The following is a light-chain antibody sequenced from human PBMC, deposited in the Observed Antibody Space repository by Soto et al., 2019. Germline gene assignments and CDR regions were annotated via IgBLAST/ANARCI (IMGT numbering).Light chain of an antibody. CDR2: DDT. V-gene: IGLV3-21*02. CDR3: CSYAGSYTLV. CDR1: NIGTKS. Sequence: SYELTQPPSVSVAPGQTARIPCGGSNIGTKSVHWYQQKPGQAPLLVVYDDTDRPSGIPERFSGSYSGNTATLTISRVEAGDEAVYYCCSYAGSYTLVFGGGTKLTVL. J-gene: IGLJ2*01.